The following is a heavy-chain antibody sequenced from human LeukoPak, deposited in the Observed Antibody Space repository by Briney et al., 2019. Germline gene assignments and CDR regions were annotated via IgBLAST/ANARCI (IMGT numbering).Heavy chain of an antibody. V-gene: IGHV4-38-2*02. CDR2: IYHSGST. CDR1: GYSVSSGYY. Sequence: SETLSLTCTVSGYSVSSGYYWGWIRQPPGKGLELIGSIYHSGSTYYNPSLKSRVTISVDTSKNQFSLNLSSVTAADTAVYYCARGDITMVRGVRDNWFDPWGQGTLVTVSS. J-gene: IGHJ5*02. CDR3: ARGDITMVRGVRDNWFDP. D-gene: IGHD3-10*01.